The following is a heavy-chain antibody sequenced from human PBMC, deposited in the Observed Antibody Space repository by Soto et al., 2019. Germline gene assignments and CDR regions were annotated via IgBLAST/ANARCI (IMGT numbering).Heavy chain of an antibody. V-gene: IGHV2-5*02. J-gene: IGHJ5*02. Sequence: QINLIESGPTLVKPTQTLTLTCTFSGFSLSTSGAAVGWVRQPPGRALEWLALIYWDGDKRYNASLGNRLTITKDTSMNHVVLTLTNVDPADTATYYCAHRATMTIFGLIIDNGIWSDPWGQGTRVIVSS. D-gene: IGHD3-3*01. CDR2: IYWDGDK. CDR1: GFSLSTSGAA. CDR3: AHRATMTIFGLIIDNGIWSDP.